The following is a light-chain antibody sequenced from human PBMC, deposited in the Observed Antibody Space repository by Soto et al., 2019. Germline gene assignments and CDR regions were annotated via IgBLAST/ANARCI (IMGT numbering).Light chain of an antibody. CDR2: GAS. CDR3: QHYGDSSFT. J-gene: IGKJ4*01. V-gene: IGKV3-20*01. Sequence: EIVLTQSPGTLSLSPGERATLSCRASQSVRSNYLAWYQQIPGQAPRLLVYGASSRATGIPDRFSGSGSGTDFTLTIRRLEPEDFAVYYCQHYGDSSFTFGGGTKVEIK. CDR1: QSVRSNY.